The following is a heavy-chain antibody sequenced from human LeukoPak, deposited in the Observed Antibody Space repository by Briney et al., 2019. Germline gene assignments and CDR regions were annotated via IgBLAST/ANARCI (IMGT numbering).Heavy chain of an antibody. V-gene: IGHV1-24*01. J-gene: IGHJ4*02. CDR3: AMTHTPLYDSSGYYWALDY. Sequence: ASVKVSCKVSGYTLTELSMHWVRQAPGKGLEWMGGFDPEDGETIYAQKFQGRVTMTEDTSTDTAYMELSSLRSEDTAVYYCAMTHTPLYDSSGYYWALDYWGQGTLVTVSS. CDR1: GYTLTELS. D-gene: IGHD3-22*01. CDR2: FDPEDGET.